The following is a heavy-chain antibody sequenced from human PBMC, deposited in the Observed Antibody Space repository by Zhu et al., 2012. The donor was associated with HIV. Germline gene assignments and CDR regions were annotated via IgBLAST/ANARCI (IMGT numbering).Heavy chain of an antibody. CDR1: GGSISSHY. D-gene: IGHD6-13*01. J-gene: IGHJ3*02. CDR2: IYYSGST. CDR3: AREGAESAAGTEDAFDI. V-gene: IGHV4-59*11. Sequence: QVQLQESGPGLVKPSETLSLTCTVSGGSISSHYWSWIRQPPGKGLEWIGYIYYSGSTNYNPSLKSRVTISVDTSKNQFSLKLSSVTAADTAVYYCAREGAESAAGTEDAFDIWGQGTMVTVSS.